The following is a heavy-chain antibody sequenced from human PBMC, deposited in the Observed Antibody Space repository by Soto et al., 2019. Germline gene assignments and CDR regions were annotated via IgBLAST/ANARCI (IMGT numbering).Heavy chain of an antibody. CDR2: FIPAYRTL. V-gene: IGHV1-69*13. Sequence: GASVKVSCKASGGSFGNSAINWVRQTPGQGLEWLGGFIPAYRTLNYAQKFQGRVTITADESTGTAYMTLSSLASDDTAVYYCATGVIWIGYFTVDSWGQGTRVTVSS. J-gene: IGHJ4*02. CDR3: ATGVIWIGYFTVDS. CDR1: GGSFGNSA. D-gene: IGHD3-3*01.